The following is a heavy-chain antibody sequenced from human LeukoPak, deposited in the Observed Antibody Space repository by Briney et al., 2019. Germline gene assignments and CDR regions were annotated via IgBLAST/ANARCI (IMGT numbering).Heavy chain of an antibody. CDR3: ATSWIAAASQRPPTDY. V-gene: IGHV3-30-3*01. J-gene: IGHJ4*02. CDR2: ISYDGSNK. Sequence: GGSLRLACAASGFTFSSYAMHWVRQAPGKGLEWVAVISYDGSNKYYADSVKGRFTISRDNSKNTLYLQMNSLRAEDTAVYYCATSWIAAASQRPPTDYWGQGTLVTVSS. D-gene: IGHD6-13*01. CDR1: GFTFSSYA.